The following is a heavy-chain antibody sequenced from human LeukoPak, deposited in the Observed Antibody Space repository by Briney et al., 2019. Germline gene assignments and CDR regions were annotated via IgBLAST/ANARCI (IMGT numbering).Heavy chain of an antibody. CDR1: GFTFSNYA. D-gene: IGHD4-23*01. CDR3: AANGGPFDF. J-gene: IGHJ4*02. Sequence: GGSLRLSCVASGFTFSNYAMSWVRQAPGKGLEWVSAITNSGDSTYYADSVKGRFTISRDNSKNTLYLQMNGLRAEDTAVYYCAANGGPFDFWGQGTLVTVSA. CDR2: ITNSGDST. V-gene: IGHV3-23*01.